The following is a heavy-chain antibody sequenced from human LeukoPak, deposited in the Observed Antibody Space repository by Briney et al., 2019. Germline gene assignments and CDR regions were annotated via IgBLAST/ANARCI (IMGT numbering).Heavy chain of an antibody. CDR3: AKRIQSAMAMGY. J-gene: IGHJ4*02. D-gene: IGHD5-18*01. CDR1: GFTFFSYT. Sequence: GGSLRLSCAASGFTFFSYTMNWVRQAPGKGLEWVSDISGSGGSTYYADSVKGRFTISRDNSKNTMYLQMNSLRAEDTAVYYCAKRIQSAMAMGYWGQGTLVTVSS. CDR2: ISGSGGST. V-gene: IGHV3-23*01.